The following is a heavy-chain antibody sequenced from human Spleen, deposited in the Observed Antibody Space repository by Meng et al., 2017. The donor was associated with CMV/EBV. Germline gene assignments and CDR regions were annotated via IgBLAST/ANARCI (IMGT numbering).Heavy chain of an antibody. CDR3: AKVHLGITRVLYFDY. Sequence: GESLKISCAASGFTFSSYGMHWVRQAPGKGLEWVAFIRYDGSNKYYADSVKGRFTISRDNSRNTLYLQMNSLRADDTAVYYCAKVHLGITRVLYFDYWGQGALVTVSS. V-gene: IGHV3-30*02. CDR1: GFTFSSYG. CDR2: IRYDGSNK. J-gene: IGHJ4*02. D-gene: IGHD3-10*01.